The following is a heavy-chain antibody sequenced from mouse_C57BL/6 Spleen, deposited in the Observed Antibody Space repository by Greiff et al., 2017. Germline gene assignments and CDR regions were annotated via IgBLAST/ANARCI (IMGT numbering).Heavy chain of an antibody. CDR3: ARRGYDRGNYYAMDY. J-gene: IGHJ4*01. D-gene: IGHD2-2*01. CDR1: GYTFTSYW. Sequence: VQLQQPGAELVKPGASVKMSCKASGYTFTSYWITWVKQRPGQGLEWIGDIYPGSGSTNYNEKFKSKATLTVDTSSSTAYMQLSSLTSEDSAVYYCARRGYDRGNYYAMDYWGQGTSVTVSS. V-gene: IGHV1-55*01. CDR2: IYPGSGST.